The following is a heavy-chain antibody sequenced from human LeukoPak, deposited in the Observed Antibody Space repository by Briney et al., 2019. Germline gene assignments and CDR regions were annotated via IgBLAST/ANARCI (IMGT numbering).Heavy chain of an antibody. Sequence: GGSLRLSCAASGFTFSSYAMSWVRQAPGKGLEWVSAISGSGGSTYYADSVKGRFTISRDNSKNTLYLQMNSLRAEDTAVYYCAKDSVPYCSSTSCYDPWGQGTLVTVSS. CDR3: AKDSVPYCSSTSCYDP. CDR2: ISGSGGST. J-gene: IGHJ5*02. V-gene: IGHV3-23*01. CDR1: GFTFSSYA. D-gene: IGHD2-2*01.